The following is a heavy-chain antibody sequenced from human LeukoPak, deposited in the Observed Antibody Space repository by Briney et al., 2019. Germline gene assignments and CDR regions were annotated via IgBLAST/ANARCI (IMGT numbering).Heavy chain of an antibody. V-gene: IGHV4-34*01. CDR3: ARGYQMATIYY. Sequence: SETLSLTCAVYGGSLSGYYWSWIRQPPGKGLEWIGEINHSGSTYYNPSLESRVTISVEKSKNQFSLNLSSVTAADTAVYYCARGYQMATIYYWGQGTLVTVSS. J-gene: IGHJ4*02. D-gene: IGHD5-24*01. CDR2: INHSGST. CDR1: GGSLSGYY.